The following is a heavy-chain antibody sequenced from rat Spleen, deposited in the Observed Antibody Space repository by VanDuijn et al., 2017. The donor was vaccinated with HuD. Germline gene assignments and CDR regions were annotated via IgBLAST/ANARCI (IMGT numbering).Heavy chain of an antibody. CDR1: GFTFSDYT. V-gene: IGHV5-25*01. Sequence: EVQLVESGGGLVQPGRSLKLSCSASGFTFSDYTMAWVRQAPKKGLEWVASISPSGGSTYYPDSVKGRFTISRDNAKSTLYLQMDSLRSEDTATYYCATPVVPYWYFDFWGPGTMVTVSS. D-gene: IGHD1-1*01. CDR3: ATPVVPYWYFDF. J-gene: IGHJ1*01. CDR2: ISPSGGST.